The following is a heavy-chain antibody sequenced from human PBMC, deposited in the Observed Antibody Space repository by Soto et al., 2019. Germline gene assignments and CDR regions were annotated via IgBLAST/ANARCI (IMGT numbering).Heavy chain of an antibody. V-gene: IGHV4-34*01. D-gene: IGHD3-22*01. J-gene: IGHJ4*02. CDR2: INHSGST. CDR1: GGSFSTYY. CDR3: ASGRNYYDASDYYWSFGY. Sequence: SETLSLTCGVYGGSFSTYYWDWIRQPPGKGLEWIGEINHSGSTNYNPSLNSRVTISIDTSKNQFSLKLRSVTAADTAVYYCASGRNYYDASDYYWSFGYRGQGTLVTVSS.